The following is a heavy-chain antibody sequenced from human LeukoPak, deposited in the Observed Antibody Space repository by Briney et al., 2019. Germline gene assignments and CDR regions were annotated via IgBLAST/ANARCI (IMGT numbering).Heavy chain of an antibody. J-gene: IGHJ6*02. CDR2: ISYDGSNK. Sequence: GGSLRLSCAASGFTFSSYGMHWVRQASGKGLEWVAVISYDGSNKYYADSVKGRFTISRDNSKNTLYLQMNSLRAEDTAVYYCAREPYSSSSDYYYYGMDVWGQGTTVTVSS. CDR1: GFTFSSYG. D-gene: IGHD6-6*01. V-gene: IGHV3-30*03. CDR3: AREPYSSSSDYYYYGMDV.